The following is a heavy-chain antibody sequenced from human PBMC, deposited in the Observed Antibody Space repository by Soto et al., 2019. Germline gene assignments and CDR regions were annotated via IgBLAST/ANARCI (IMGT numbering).Heavy chain of an antibody. D-gene: IGHD3-22*01. CDR3: AKASGAYYESRGTDC. CDR2: ISWNSGSI. CDR1: GVTFDDYA. Sequence: EVQLGASGGGLVHPGSSLRLSCAASGVTFDDYAMHWVRQAPGKGLEWVSGISWNSGSIGYADSVKGRFTISRDNAKNSLYLQMNSLRAEDTALYYCAKASGAYYESRGTDCWGKGTLVTVSS. V-gene: IGHV3-9*01. J-gene: IGHJ4*02.